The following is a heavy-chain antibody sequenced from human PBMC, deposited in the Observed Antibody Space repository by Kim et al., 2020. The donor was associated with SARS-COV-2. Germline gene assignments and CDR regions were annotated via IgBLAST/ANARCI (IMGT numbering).Heavy chain of an antibody. CDR2: INHSGST. Sequence: SETLSLTCTVYGGSFSGYYWSWIRQPPGKGLEWIGEINHSGSTNYNPSLKSRVTISVDTSKNQFSLKLSSVTAADTAVYYCARGWGYWGQGTLVTVSS. J-gene: IGHJ4*02. V-gene: IGHV4-34*01. CDR1: GGSFSGYY. CDR3: ARGWGY. D-gene: IGHD7-27*01.